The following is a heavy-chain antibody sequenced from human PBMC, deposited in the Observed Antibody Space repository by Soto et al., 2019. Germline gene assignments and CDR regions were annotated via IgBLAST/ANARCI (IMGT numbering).Heavy chain of an antibody. D-gene: IGHD3-3*01. CDR1: GGSFSGYY. CDR3: ARGPGITLFGVVIKEAPHGYMDV. J-gene: IGHJ6*03. V-gene: IGHV4-34*01. CDR2: INHSGST. Sequence: SETLSLTCAVYGGSFSGYYWSWIRQPPGKGLEWIGEINHSGSTNYNPSLKSRVTISVDTSKNQFSLKLSSVTAADTAVYYCARGPGITLFGVVIKEAPHGYMDVWGKGTTVTVSS.